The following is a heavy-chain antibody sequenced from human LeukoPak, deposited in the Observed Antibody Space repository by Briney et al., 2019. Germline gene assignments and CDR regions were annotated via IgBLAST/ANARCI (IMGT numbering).Heavy chain of an antibody. CDR3: TTVFQPLGYCSTTGCYPNY. CDR1: GFTFSNAW. J-gene: IGHJ4*02. Sequence: GGSLRLSCAASGFTFSNAWMSWVRQAPGKGLEWVCRIKSKTDGGTTDYAAPVKGRFTISRDDSKNTLYLQMNSLKTEDTAVYFCTTVFQPLGYCSTTGCYPNYWGQGTLVTVSS. D-gene: IGHD2-2*01. CDR2: IKSKTDGGTT. V-gene: IGHV3-15*01.